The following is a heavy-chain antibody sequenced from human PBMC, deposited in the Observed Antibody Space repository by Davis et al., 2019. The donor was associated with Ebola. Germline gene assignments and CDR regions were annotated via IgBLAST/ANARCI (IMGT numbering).Heavy chain of an antibody. CDR2: IKQDGSEK. Sequence: GGSLRLSCAASGFTFSSYWMSWVRQAPGKGLEWVANIKQDGSEKYYVDSVKGRFTISRDNAKNSLYLQMNSLRAEDTAVYYCARAGYFEYYYYGMDVWGQGTTVTVSS. D-gene: IGHD3-3*01. CDR1: GFTFSSYW. CDR3: ARAGYFEYYYYGMDV. V-gene: IGHV3-7*01. J-gene: IGHJ6*02.